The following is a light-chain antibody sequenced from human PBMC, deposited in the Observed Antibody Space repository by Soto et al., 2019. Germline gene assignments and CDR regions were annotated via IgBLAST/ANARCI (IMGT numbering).Light chain of an antibody. Sequence: DIVMTQSPDSLAVSLGERATINCKSSQSVLNSSNNKNYLTWYQQKPGQPPKLLIYWASTRESGVPDRFSGSGSGTDFTLTISSLQAEDVAVYYCQQYYSSPRPFGQGTKVEIK. J-gene: IGKJ1*01. V-gene: IGKV4-1*01. CDR2: WAS. CDR3: QQYYSSPRP. CDR1: QSVLNSSNNKNY.